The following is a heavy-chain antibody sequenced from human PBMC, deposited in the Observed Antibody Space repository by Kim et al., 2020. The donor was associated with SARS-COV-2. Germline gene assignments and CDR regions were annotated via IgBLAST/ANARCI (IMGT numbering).Heavy chain of an antibody. D-gene: IGHD6-6*01. V-gene: IGHV4-39*01. CDR2: IYYSGST. J-gene: IGHJ4*02. CDR3: ATRRGGGIAARYFDY. Sequence: TETLSLTCTVSGGSISSSSYYWGWIRQRPGKGLEWIGSIYYSGSTYYNPSLKSRVTIAVDTSKNQFSLKLSSVTAEDTAVYYCATRRGGGIAARYFDYWGQGTLVTVSS. CDR1: GGSISSSSYY.